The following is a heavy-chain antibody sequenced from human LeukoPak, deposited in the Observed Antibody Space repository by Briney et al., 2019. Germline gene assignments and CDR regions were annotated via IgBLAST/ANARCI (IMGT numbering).Heavy chain of an antibody. CDR1: GYTFTCYY. CDR2: INPNSGGT. Sequence: GASVKVSCKASGYTFTCYYMHWVRQAPGQGLEWMGWINPNSGGTNYAQKFQGRVTMTRDTSISTAYMELSRLRSDDTAVYYCARTPRPSGSYYVFDYWGQGTLVTVSS. D-gene: IGHD1-26*01. V-gene: IGHV1-2*02. CDR3: ARTPRPSGSYYVFDY. J-gene: IGHJ4*02.